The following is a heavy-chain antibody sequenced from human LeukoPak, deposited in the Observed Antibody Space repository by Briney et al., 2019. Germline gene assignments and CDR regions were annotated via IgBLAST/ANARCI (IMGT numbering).Heavy chain of an antibody. D-gene: IGHD1-26*01. CDR3: AKAPYSGSYPDY. CDR2: ISWDGGST. J-gene: IGHJ4*02. Sequence: GGSLRLSCAASEFSVGSNYMTWVRQAPGKGLEWVSLISWDGGSTYYADSVKGRFTISRDNSKNSLYLQMNSLRAEDTALYYCAKAPYSGSYPDYWGQGTLVTVSS. V-gene: IGHV3-43D*03. CDR1: EFSVGSNY.